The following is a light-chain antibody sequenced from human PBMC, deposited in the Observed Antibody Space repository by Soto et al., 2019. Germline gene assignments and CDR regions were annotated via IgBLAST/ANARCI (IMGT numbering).Light chain of an antibody. V-gene: IGKV1-8*01. CDR3: QQYYSYPHT. J-gene: IGKJ2*01. Sequence: AIRLTQSPSSLSASTGDRVTITCRASHGISSYLAWYQQKPGKAPKLLIYAASTLQSGVPSRFSGSGSGTDFTLTISCLQSEDFATYYCQQYYSYPHTVGQVTNLEIK. CDR2: AAS. CDR1: HGISSY.